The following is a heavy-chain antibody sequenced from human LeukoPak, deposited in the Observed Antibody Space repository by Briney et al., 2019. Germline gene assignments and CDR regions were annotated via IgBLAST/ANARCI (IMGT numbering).Heavy chain of an antibody. V-gene: IGHV4-34*01. CDR3: ARAAYSGSYYVDY. CDR1: GGSFSGYY. D-gene: IGHD1-26*01. CDR2: INHSGST. Sequence: SETLSLTCAVYGGSFSGYYWSWIRQPPGKGLEWIGEINHSGSTNYNPSLKSRVTISVDTSKNQISLKLSSVTAADTAVYYCARAAYSGSYYVDYWGQGTLVTVSS. J-gene: IGHJ4*02.